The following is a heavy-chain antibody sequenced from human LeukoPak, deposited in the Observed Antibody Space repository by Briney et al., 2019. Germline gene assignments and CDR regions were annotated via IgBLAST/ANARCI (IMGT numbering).Heavy chain of an antibody. D-gene: IGHD3-10*01. CDR1: GFTFSSYS. V-gene: IGHV3-21*01. Sequence: PGGSLRLSCAASGFTFSSYSMNWVRQAPGKGLEWVSAISSSSSYRYYADSVKGRFTISRDNAKNSLYLQMNSLRAEDPAVYYCARDESSTSFDYWGQGTLVTVSS. J-gene: IGHJ4*02. CDR2: ISSSSSYR. CDR3: ARDESSTSFDY.